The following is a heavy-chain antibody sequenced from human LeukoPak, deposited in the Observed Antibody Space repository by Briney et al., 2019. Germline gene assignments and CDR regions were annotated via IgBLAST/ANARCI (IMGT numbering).Heavy chain of an antibody. Sequence: ASVKVSCKASGYTFSSYAMHWVRQAPGQRLEWMGWINAGNGHTEYSQKFQGRVTFTRDTSASTAHMELSSLRSEDMAVYYCAIQIRGVVYWGLGTLVTVSS. CDR1: GYTFSSYA. CDR2: INAGNGHT. V-gene: IGHV1-3*01. D-gene: IGHD3-10*01. J-gene: IGHJ4*02. CDR3: AIQIRGVVY.